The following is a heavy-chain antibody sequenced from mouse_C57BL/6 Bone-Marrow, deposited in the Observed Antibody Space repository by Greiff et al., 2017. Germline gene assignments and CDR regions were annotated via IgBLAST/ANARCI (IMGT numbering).Heavy chain of an antibody. CDR3: ARDWGYSAWFAY. Sequence: EVKVVESGGGLVKPGGSLKLSCAASGFTFSSYAMSWVRQTPEKRLAWVATISDGGSYTYYPDNVKGRFTISRDNAKNNLYLQMSHLKSEDTAMYYCARDWGYSAWFAYWGQGTLVTVSA. J-gene: IGHJ3*01. D-gene: IGHD2-3*01. CDR1: GFTFSSYA. CDR2: ISDGGSYT. V-gene: IGHV5-4*03.